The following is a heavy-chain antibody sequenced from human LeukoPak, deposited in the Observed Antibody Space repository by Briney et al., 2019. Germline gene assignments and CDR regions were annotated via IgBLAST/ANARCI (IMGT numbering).Heavy chain of an antibody. V-gene: IGHV4-38-2*02. CDR3: ARVRSCSGGSCRDAFDI. J-gene: IGHJ3*02. D-gene: IGHD2-15*01. CDR2: IYYSGST. Sequence: PSETLSLTCTVSGYSISSGYYWGWIRQPPGKGLEWIGSIYYSGSTYYNPSLKSRVTISVDTSKNQFSLKLSSVTAADTAVYYCARVRSCSGGSCRDAFDIWGQGTMVTVSS. CDR1: GYSISSGYY.